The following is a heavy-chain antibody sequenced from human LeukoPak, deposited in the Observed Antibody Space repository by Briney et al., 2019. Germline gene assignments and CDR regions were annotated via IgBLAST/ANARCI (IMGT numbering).Heavy chain of an antibody. D-gene: IGHD1-26*01. V-gene: IGHV4-39*07. CDR3: ARSGIVGATLIDAFDI. Sequence: SETLSLTCTVSGGSISSSSYYWGWIRQPPGKGLEWIGSIYYSGSTYYNPSLKSRVTISVDTSKNQFSLKLSSVTAADTAVYYCARSGIVGATLIDAFDIWGQGTMVTVSS. CDR2: IYYSGST. CDR1: GGSISSSSYY. J-gene: IGHJ3*02.